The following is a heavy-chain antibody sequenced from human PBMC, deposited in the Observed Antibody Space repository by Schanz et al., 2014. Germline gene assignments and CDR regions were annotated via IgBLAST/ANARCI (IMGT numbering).Heavy chain of an antibody. CDR1: GYTFTTYA. V-gene: IGHV1-18*01. CDR2: ISVYTGNT. Sequence: QVQLVQSGAEVKKPGASVRVSCKASGYTFTTYAMSWVRQAPGQGLEWVGWISVYTGNTKYGQKVQGRVTMTADTYTNTAYMELRSLRSDDTAVYYCARDRRFFDRDDLYYFDSWGQGTLVTVSS. J-gene: IGHJ4*02. CDR3: ARDRRFFDRDDLYYFDS. D-gene: IGHD3-3*01.